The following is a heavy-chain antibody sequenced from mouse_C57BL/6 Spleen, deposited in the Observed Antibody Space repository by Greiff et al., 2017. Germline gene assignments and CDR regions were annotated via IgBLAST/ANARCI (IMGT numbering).Heavy chain of an antibody. CDR1: GYTFTSYW. Sequence: QVQLKESGAELVMPGASVKLSCKASGYTFTSYWMHWVKQRPGQGLEWIGEIDPSDSYTNYNQQFKGKSTLTVDKSSSTAYMQLSSLTSADAAVYYYARRLSYYLDYWGQGTTLTVAS. D-gene: IGHD3-2*02. CDR2: IDPSDSYT. V-gene: IGHV1-69*01. J-gene: IGHJ2*01. CDR3: ARRLSYYLDY.